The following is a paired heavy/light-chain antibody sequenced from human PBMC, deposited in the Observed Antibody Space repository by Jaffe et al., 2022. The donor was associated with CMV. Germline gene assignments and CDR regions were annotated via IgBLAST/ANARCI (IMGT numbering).Heavy chain of an antibody. D-gene: IGHD3-16*01. CDR2: ISSSGSTR. Sequence: EVQLVESGGGLVQPGGSLRLSCAASGFTFSSYEMNWVRQAPGKGLEWISYISSSGSTRYYADSVKGRFTISRDNAKNSLYLQMNSLRAEDTAVYSCARHPRGGGGYWGQGTLVTVSS. CDR1: GFTFSSYE. CDR3: ARHPRGGGGY. J-gene: IGHJ4*02. V-gene: IGHV3-48*03.
Light chain of an antibody. CDR1: QDISNY. V-gene: IGKV1-16*02. CDR3: QQYHTYLGT. Sequence: DIQMTQSPSSLSASVGDRVTITCRASQDISNYLAWFQQKPGKAPKSLIYAASSLQGGVPSKFSGSGSGTDFTLTISSLQPEDFATYYCQQYHTYLGTFGQGTRVEIK. CDR2: AAS. J-gene: IGKJ1*01.